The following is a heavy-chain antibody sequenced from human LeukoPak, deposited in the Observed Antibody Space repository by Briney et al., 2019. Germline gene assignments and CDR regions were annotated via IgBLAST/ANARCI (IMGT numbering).Heavy chain of an antibody. D-gene: IGHD3-10*01. J-gene: IGHJ4*02. CDR3: AKDFTADATYYYGSGSWDY. CDR1: GFTFSSYG. CDR2: IGYDGSNK. V-gene: IGHV3-30*02. Sequence: GGSLRLSCAASGFTFSSYGMHWVSQAPGKGLEWVAFIGYDGSNKYYADSVKGRFTISRDNSKNTLYLQMNSLRAEDTAVYYCAKDFTADATYYYGSGSWDYWGQGILVTVSS.